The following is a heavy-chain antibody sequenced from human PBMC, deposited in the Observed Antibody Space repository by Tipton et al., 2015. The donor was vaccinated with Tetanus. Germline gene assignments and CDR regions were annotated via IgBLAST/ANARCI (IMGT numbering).Heavy chain of an antibody. V-gene: IGHV4-31*03. CDR2: IYYTAHN. CDR1: GGSIDTNNYH. D-gene: IGHD1-26*01. CDR3: ARGLPREPFYFDY. Sequence: LSLTCTVSGGSIDTNNYHWGWIRQQPGKGLEWIGNIYYTAHNSYNPSLDSRVSISVDASKNQCSLRLTSVTAADTAVYFCARGLPREPFYFDYWGQGKQVIVSS. J-gene: IGHJ4*02.